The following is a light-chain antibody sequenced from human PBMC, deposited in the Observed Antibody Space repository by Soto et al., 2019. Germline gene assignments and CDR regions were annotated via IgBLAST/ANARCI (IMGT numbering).Light chain of an antibody. V-gene: IGKV4-1*01. J-gene: IGKJ4*01. Sequence: DIVMTQSPDSLAVSLGERATINCKSSQSVLYSSNNKNYLAWYQQKPGQPPRLLIYWASTRESGVPDRFSGSGSETDFTLTISSLQAEDVAVYHCQQYDTTPSPTFGGGTKVEIK. CDR1: QSVLYSSNNKNY. CDR2: WAS. CDR3: QQYDTTPSPT.